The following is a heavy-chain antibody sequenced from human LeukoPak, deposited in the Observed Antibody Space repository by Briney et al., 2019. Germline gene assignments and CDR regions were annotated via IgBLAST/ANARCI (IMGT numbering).Heavy chain of an antibody. D-gene: IGHD4-23*01. CDR1: GGSISSYY. J-gene: IGHJ3*02. CDR2: IYTSGST. V-gene: IGHV4-4*07. Sequence: SETLSLTCTVSGGSISSYYWSWIRQPAGKGLEWIGRIYTSGSTNYNPSLKSRVTMSVDTSKNQFSLKLSSVTAADTAVYYCARSPDYGGNYDAFDIWGQGTMVTVSS. CDR3: ARSPDYGGNYDAFDI.